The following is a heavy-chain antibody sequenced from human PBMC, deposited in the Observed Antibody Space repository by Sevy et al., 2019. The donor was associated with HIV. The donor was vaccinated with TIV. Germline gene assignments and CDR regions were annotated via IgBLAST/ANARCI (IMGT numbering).Heavy chain of an antibody. V-gene: IGHV3-15*01. CDR2: IKAKADGGTT. J-gene: IGHJ6*02. D-gene: IGHD2-8*02. CDR1: GFTFSYAW. Sequence: GGSLRLSCAASGFTFSYAWMSWVRQAPGKGLEWVGRIKAKADGGTTEYGAPVNGRFTISRDDSKNPLYLQMNSLKTEDTAVYYCNTDPIIVLLVTNGMDVWGQGTTVTVSS. CDR3: NTDPIIVLLVTNGMDV.